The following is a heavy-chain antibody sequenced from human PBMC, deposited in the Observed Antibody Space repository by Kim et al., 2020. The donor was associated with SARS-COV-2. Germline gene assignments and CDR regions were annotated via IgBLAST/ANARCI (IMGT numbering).Heavy chain of an antibody. D-gene: IGHD4-17*01. CDR1: GFTFSSYG. J-gene: IGHJ4*02. Sequence: GGSLRLSCAASGFTFSSYGMHWVRQAPGKGLEWVAVISYDGSNKYYADSVKGRFTISRDNSKNTLYLQMNSLRAEDTAVYYCAEASTVGHYGDYGDYFDYWGQGTLVTVSS. CDR3: AEASTVGHYGDYGDYFDY. CDR2: ISYDGSNK. V-gene: IGHV3-30*18.